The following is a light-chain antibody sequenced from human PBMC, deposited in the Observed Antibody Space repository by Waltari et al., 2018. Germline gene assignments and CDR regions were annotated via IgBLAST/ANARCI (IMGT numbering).Light chain of an antibody. CDR1: ESVSKY. Sequence: EAVLTQSPGTLSLSPGERATLSCRASESVSKYLAWYQQKPGQAPRLLIYHASIRATGIPDRFSGSGSGTDFSLTISRLEPEDSAVYYCQKYVNLPATFDRGTKVEIK. CDR3: QKYVNLPAT. V-gene: IGKV3-20*01. CDR2: HAS. J-gene: IGKJ1*01.